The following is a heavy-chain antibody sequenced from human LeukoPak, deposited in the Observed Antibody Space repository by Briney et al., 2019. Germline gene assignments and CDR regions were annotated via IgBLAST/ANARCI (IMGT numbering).Heavy chain of an antibody. D-gene: IGHD3-22*01. Sequence: SETLSLTCAVSGDSISNYYWSWIRQPPGKGLEWIGYIYTSGSTNYNPSLKSRVTISVDTSKNQFSLKLSSVTAADTAVYYCARGRPGYYDSSGYYFDYWGQGTLVTVSS. CDR2: IYTSGST. CDR3: ARGRPGYYDSSGYYFDY. CDR1: GDSISNYY. J-gene: IGHJ4*02. V-gene: IGHV4-4*09.